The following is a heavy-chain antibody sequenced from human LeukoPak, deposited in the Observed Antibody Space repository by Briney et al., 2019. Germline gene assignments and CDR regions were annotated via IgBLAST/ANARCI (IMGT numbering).Heavy chain of an antibody. Sequence: PGGSLRLSCAASGFTFSSYSMNWVRQAPGKGLEWVSSISSSSSYIYYADSVKGRFTISRDNAKNSLYLQMNSLRAEDTAVYYCARRVYYGSSGYAHFDYWGQGTLVTVSS. J-gene: IGHJ4*02. CDR2: ISSSSSYI. CDR3: ARRVYYGSSGYAHFDY. CDR1: GFTFSSYS. V-gene: IGHV3-21*01. D-gene: IGHD3-22*01.